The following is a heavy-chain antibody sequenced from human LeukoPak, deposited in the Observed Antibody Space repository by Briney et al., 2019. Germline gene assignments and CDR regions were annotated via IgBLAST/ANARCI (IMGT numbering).Heavy chain of an antibody. CDR3: ASPRLGYCSSTSCYGAFDI. Sequence: GGSLGLSCAASGFTFSSYSMNWVRQAPGKGLERVSYISSSSSTIFYADSVKGRFTISRDNAKNSLWLQMNSLRAEDTAVYYCASPRLGYCSSTSCYGAFDIWGQGTMVTVSS. CDR1: GFTFSSYS. D-gene: IGHD2-2*01. CDR2: ISSSSSTI. V-gene: IGHV3-48*01. J-gene: IGHJ3*02.